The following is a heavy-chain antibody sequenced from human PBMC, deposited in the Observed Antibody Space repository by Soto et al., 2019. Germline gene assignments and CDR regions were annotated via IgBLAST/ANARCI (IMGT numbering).Heavy chain of an antibody. CDR3: ARGAYYYYYGMDV. V-gene: IGHV3-53*01. Sequence: GWSLRLSCAASGFTGSSNYMSWVRQAPGKGLEWVSVIYSGGSTYYADSVKGRFTISRDNSKNTLYLQMNSLRAEDTAVYYCARGAYYYYYGMDVWGQGTTVTVSS. CDR1: GFTGSSNY. J-gene: IGHJ6*02. CDR2: IYSGGST.